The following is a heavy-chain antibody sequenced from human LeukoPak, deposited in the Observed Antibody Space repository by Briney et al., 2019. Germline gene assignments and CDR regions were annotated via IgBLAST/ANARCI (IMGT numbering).Heavy chain of an antibody. CDR2: ISGSGGST. V-gene: IGHV3-23*01. D-gene: IGHD5-24*01. CDR1: GVIISSYA. J-gene: IGHJ1*01. Sequence: GGSLRLSCAASGVIISSYAMSWVRQAPGKGLEWVSAISGSGGSTYYADSVKGRFTISRDNSKNTLYLQMNSLRAEDTAVYYCAKDPTEKPGYFQHWGQGTLVTVSS. CDR3: AKDPTEKPGYFQH.